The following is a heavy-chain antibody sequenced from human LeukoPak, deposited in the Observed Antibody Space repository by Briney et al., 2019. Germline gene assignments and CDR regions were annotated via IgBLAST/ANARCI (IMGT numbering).Heavy chain of an antibody. CDR1: GITVSKYW. CDR3: TRDANHYGGMDV. Sequence: GGSLRLSCAVSGITVSKYWMHWVRQVPGKGLVWVSRIHSDGSTTDYADSVEGRFTITRDSAKNTLYLEMNSLRVEDTAVYCTRDANHYGGMDVWGQGTTVTVSS. CDR2: IHSDGSTT. V-gene: IGHV3-74*01. J-gene: IGHJ6*02.